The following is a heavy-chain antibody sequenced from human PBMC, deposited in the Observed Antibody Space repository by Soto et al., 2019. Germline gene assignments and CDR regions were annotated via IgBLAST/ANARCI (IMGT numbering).Heavy chain of an antibody. CDR3: TTDSYSSIIVVRFDY. CDR1: GFTFSNAW. V-gene: IGHV3-15*07. Sequence: GGSLRLSCAASGFTFSNAWINWVRQAPGKGLEWVGRIKSKTDGGTPDYAAPVKSRIAISRDDSKNMEYLQMNSLKTEDTGLYYCTTDSYSSIIVVRFDYWGHGTLVTVSS. CDR2: IKSKTDGGTP. J-gene: IGHJ4*01. D-gene: IGHD3-22*01.